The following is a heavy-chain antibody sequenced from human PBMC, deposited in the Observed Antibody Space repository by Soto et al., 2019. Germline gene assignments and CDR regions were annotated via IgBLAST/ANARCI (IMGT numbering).Heavy chain of an antibody. Sequence: EVQLVESGGGLVQPGGSLRLSCAASGFTFSSYWMSWVRQAPGKGLEWVANIKQDGSEKYYVDSVKGRFTISRDNAKNSLYVQMNSLRAEDTAVYYCASGIERESFDRYTWKTQSYYYGMDVWGQGTTVTVSS. V-gene: IGHV3-7*01. CDR1: GFTFSSYW. CDR2: IKQDGSEK. CDR3: ASGIERESFDRYTWKTQSYYYGMDV. J-gene: IGHJ6*02. D-gene: IGHD1-20*01.